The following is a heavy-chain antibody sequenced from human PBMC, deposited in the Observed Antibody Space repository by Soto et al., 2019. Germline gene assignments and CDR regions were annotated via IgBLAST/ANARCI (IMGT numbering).Heavy chain of an antibody. V-gene: IGHV3-11*01. D-gene: IGHD6-6*01. CDR3: ASGSSPFTY. Sequence: PGGSLRLSCAASGFTFSDYYMSWIRQAPGKGPEWVSYISSSGDTVDYADSVKGRFTISRDNAKNSAHLQMNSLRVEDTAVYYCASGSSPFTYWGQGTLVTVSS. CDR2: ISSSGDTV. J-gene: IGHJ4*02. CDR1: GFTFSDYY.